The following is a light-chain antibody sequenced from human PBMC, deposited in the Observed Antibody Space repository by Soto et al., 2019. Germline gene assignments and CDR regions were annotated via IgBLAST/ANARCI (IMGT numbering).Light chain of an antibody. CDR3: SSYTSSSTL. CDR2: EVS. CDR1: SSDVGGYNY. V-gene: IGLV2-14*01. J-gene: IGLJ1*01. Sequence: QSVLTQPASVSGSPGQSITISCTGTSSDVGGYNYISWYQQHPGKAPKLMSYEVSNHPSGVSNRLSISKSGNTATVTISWLQAEDEADYYCSSYTSSSTLFGTGTTVNV.